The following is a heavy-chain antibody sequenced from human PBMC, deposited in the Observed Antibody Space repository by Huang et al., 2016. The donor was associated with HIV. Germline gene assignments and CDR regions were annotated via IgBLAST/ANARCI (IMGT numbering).Heavy chain of an antibody. CDR3: AKPPSISSKYFQH. J-gene: IGHJ1*01. Sequence: EVQLLESGGGLVQPGGSLRLSCAASGFTFSSYAMSWVRQGPGKGLGWVSGISGSGGSTYYADSVKGRFTISRDNSKNTLYLQMNSLRAEDTAVYYCAKPPSISSKYFQHWGQGTLVTVSS. D-gene: IGHD3-3*02. V-gene: IGHV3-23*01. CDR1: GFTFSSYA. CDR2: ISGSGGST.